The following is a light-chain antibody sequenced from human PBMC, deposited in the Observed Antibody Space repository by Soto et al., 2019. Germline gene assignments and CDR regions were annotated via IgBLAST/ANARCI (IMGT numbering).Light chain of an antibody. J-gene: IGLJ2*01. Sequence: QSVLTQPPSASGTPGQRVTISCSGSSSNIGSNTVNWYQQLPGTAPKLLIYSNNQRPSGVPDRFSGSKSGTSASLAISGLQAEDEADYYCEAWDDSLDGVVFGGGTVLTVL. V-gene: IGLV1-44*01. CDR2: SNN. CDR3: EAWDDSLDGVV. CDR1: SSNIGSNT.